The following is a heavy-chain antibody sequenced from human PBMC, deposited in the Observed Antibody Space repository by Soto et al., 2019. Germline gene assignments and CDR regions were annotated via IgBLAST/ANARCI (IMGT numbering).Heavy chain of an antibody. CDR3: ASGPLHKPSG. Sequence: SETLSLTCAVYGGSFSGYYWSWIRQPPGKGLEWIGEINHSGSTNYNPSLKSRVTISVDTSKNQFSLKLSSVTAADTAVYYCASGPLHKPSGWGQGTLVTVSS. D-gene: IGHD6-25*01. CDR2: INHSGST. J-gene: IGHJ4*02. V-gene: IGHV4-34*01. CDR1: GGSFSGYY.